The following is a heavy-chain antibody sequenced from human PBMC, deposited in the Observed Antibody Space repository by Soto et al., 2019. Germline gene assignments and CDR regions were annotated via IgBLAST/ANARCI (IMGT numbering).Heavy chain of an antibody. J-gene: IGHJ2*01. CDR1: VFTFSSYA. Sequence: SLRLSCAASVFTFSSYAMSWVRQAPGKGLEWVSAISGSGGSTHYADSVKGRFTISRDNSKNTLYLQMNSLRAEDTAVYYCAKDHYYDTSGYPSVNWYFDLWGRGTLVTVSS. V-gene: IGHV3-23*01. D-gene: IGHD3-22*01. CDR2: ISGSGGST. CDR3: AKDHYYDTSGYPSVNWYFDL.